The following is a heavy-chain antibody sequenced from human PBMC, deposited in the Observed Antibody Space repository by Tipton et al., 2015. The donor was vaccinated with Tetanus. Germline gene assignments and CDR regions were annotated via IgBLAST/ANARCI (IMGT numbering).Heavy chain of an antibody. D-gene: IGHD1-1*01. J-gene: IGHJ4*02. CDR2: IYYGGVT. Sequence: TLSLTCSVSGGSVNSGTYYWSWIRQPPGKGLEWLGAIYYGGVTQYNPALESRVTISMDTSKNQVSLRLTSVTAADTAVYYCTRANNEFPKKGPFDSWGQGSLGVVSS. CDR3: TRANNEFPKKGPFDS. V-gene: IGHV4-61*01. CDR1: GGSVNSGTYY.